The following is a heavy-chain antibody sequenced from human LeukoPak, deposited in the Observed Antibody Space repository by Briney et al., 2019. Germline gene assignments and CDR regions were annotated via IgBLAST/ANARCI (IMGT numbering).Heavy chain of an antibody. D-gene: IGHD2/OR15-2a*01. J-gene: IGHJ6*03. CDR3: ARVLETFEYYYYYYYMDV. CDR1: GGSSSGYY. V-gene: IGHV4-34*01. CDR2: INHSGST. Sequence: SETLSLTCAVYGGSSSGYYWSWTRQPPGKVLEWIGEINHSGSTNYNPSLKSRVTISVDTSKNQFSLKLSSVTAADTAVYYCARVLETFEYYYYYYYMDVWGKGTTVTISS.